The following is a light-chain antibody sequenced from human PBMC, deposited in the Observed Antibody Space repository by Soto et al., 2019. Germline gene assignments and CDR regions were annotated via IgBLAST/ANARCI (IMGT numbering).Light chain of an antibody. CDR2: EVS. V-gene: IGLV2-8*01. Sequence: QSVLTQPPSASGSPGQSVTISCTGTSSDVGGYNYVSGYQQHPGKAPKLMIYEVSKRPSGVPDRFSGSKSGNTASLTVSGLQAEDEADYYCSSYAGSNNFKVFGGGTKLTVL. CDR1: SSDVGGYNY. J-gene: IGLJ2*01. CDR3: SSYAGSNNFKV.